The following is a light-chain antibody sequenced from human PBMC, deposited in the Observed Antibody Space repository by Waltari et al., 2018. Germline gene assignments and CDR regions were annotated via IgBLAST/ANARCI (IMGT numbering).Light chain of an antibody. V-gene: IGKV3-20*01. CDR1: QSVSSNY. CDR3: QQFGRSPLT. Sequence: IVLTQSPATLSSSSVERATLSCRASQSVSSNYLAWYQQRPGQAPRLLIYGGSSRATGIPDRFSGSGSGTDFTLTISRLEPEDFVVYYCQQFGRSPLTFGGGTKVDIK. CDR2: GGS. J-gene: IGKJ4*01.